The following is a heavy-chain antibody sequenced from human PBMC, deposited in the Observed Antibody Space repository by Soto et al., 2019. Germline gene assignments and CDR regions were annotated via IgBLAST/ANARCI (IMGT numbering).Heavy chain of an antibody. CDR3: ARGDILMGLYYYYMDV. CDR2: IYYSGST. J-gene: IGHJ6*03. Sequence: SETLSLTCTVSGGSISSYYWSWIRQPPGKGLEWIGYIYYSGSTNYNPSLKSRVTISVDTSKNQFSLKLGSVTAADTAVYYCARGDILMGLYYYYMDVWGKGTTVTVSS. V-gene: IGHV4-59*01. CDR1: GGSISSYY. D-gene: IGHD3-9*01.